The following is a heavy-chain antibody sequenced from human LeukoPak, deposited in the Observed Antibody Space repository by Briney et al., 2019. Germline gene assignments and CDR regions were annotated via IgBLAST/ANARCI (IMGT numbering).Heavy chain of an antibody. J-gene: IGHJ4*02. CDR1: GFRFNTYW. D-gene: IGHD6-6*01. Sequence: PGGSLRLSCAASGFRFNTYWMSWVRQAAGKGLEWVSSISGSSIYINYADSVKGRFTISSDNAKNSLYLQMNSLRAEDTAVYYCARGSSFSNFWGQGTLVTVSS. CDR2: ISGSSIYI. CDR3: ARGSSFSNF. V-gene: IGHV3-21*01.